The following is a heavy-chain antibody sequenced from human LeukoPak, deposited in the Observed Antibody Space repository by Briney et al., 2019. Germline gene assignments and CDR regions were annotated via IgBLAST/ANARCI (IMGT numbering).Heavy chain of an antibody. CDR1: GFTFSSYG. CDR3: ASCKLRLRSDWFDP. CDR2: IHDDGSKK. D-gene: IGHD2-15*01. V-gene: IGHV3-30*02. J-gene: IGHJ5*02. Sequence: GGALRLSCAASGFTFSSYGMHWVRQAPGKGLAWVAFIHDDGSKKYYADSLKAQFTISRDNSKNTLYLQMNSLRAEDTAVYYCASCKLRLRSDWFDPWGQGTLVTVS.